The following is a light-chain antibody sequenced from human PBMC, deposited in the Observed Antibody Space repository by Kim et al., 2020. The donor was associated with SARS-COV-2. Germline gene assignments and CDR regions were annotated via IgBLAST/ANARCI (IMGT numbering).Light chain of an antibody. Sequence: FSPGERATLSCRASQSVNSNYLTWYQQRPAQAPRLLIYGASTRATGIPDRFSGSGHGTDFTLTISRLEPEDFAVYYCQQYGSPPLTFGGGTKLEI. V-gene: IGKV3-20*01. CDR2: GAS. CDR1: QSVNSNY. J-gene: IGKJ4*01. CDR3: QQYGSPPLT.